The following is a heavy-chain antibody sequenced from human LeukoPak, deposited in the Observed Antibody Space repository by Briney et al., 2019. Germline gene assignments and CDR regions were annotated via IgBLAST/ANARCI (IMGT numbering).Heavy chain of an antibody. CDR2: ISGSGGDT. CDR3: VKGLDYSSSQMDS. CDR1: GFTFSSYA. D-gene: IGHD6-6*01. J-gene: IGHJ4*02. Sequence: GGSLRLSCATSGFTFSSYAMTWVRQAPGKGPEWVSAISGSGGDTYYADSVKGRFTISRDNSKNTLYLQMNSLRAEDTAVYYCVKGLDYSSSQMDSWGQGTLVTVSS. V-gene: IGHV3-23*01.